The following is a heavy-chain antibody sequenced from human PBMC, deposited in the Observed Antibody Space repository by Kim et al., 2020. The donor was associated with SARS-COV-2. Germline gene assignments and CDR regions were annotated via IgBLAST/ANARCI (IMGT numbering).Heavy chain of an antibody. CDR2: IYYSGST. CDR3: ARGREVPSPHYYMDV. CDR1: GGSISNYY. V-gene: IGHV4-59*12. D-gene: IGHD2-2*01. Sequence: SETLSLTCTVSGGSISNYYWSWIRQPPGKGLEWIGYIYYSGSTNYNPSLKSRVTISVDTSKNQFSLKLSSVTAADTAVYYCARGREVPSPHYYMDVWGKG. J-gene: IGHJ6*03.